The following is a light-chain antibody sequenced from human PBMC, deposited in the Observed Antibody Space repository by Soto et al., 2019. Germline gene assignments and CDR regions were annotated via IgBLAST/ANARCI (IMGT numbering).Light chain of an antibody. CDR3: QTWGTGIQV. CDR2: LNSDGSH. V-gene: IGLV4-69*01. Sequence: QPVLTQSPSASASLGASVKLTCTLSSGHSSYAIAWHQQQPEKGPRYLMKLNSDGSHKKGDGIPDRFSGSSSGTERYLTTSRLQSEDEADYYCQTWGTGIQVFGGGTKVTVL. J-gene: IGLJ3*02. CDR1: SGHSSYA.